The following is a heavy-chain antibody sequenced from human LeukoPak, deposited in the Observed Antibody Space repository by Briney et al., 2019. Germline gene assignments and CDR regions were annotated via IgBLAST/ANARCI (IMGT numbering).Heavy chain of an antibody. Sequence: PGRSLRLSCAASGFTFSHFGIHWVRQAPGKGLEWVSGISAGGGSTNYVDSVKGRFTISRDNSKNTLSLQMNSLRAEDTAVYYCAKGMAAPGRVFDYWGQGTLVTVSS. CDR3: AKGMAAPGRVFDY. CDR1: GFTFSHFG. J-gene: IGHJ4*02. D-gene: IGHD6-13*01. V-gene: IGHV3-23*01. CDR2: ISAGGGST.